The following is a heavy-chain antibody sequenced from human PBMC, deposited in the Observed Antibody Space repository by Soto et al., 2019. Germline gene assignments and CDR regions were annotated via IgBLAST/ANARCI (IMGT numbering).Heavy chain of an antibody. Sequence: GASMKVSWKAAGYTFTGYYMHWVRQAPGQGLEWMGWINPNSGGTNYAQKFQGRVTMTRDTSISTAYMEVSRLPSDDTAVYFCARDANYAYVSCYIDHWGLGSLGTI. V-gene: IGHV1-2*02. D-gene: IGHD2-21*01. CDR1: GYTFTGYY. CDR3: ARDANYAYVSCYIDH. J-gene: IGHJ4*02. CDR2: INPNSGGT.